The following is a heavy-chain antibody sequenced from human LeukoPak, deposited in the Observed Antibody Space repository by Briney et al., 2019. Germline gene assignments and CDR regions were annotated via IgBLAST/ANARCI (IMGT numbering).Heavy chain of an antibody. CDR3: ARDEYSSGWYGPLNWYFDL. CDR1: GFTVSSNY. J-gene: IGHJ2*01. V-gene: IGHV3-11*04. D-gene: IGHD6-19*01. CDR2: ISSSGSTI. Sequence: GGSLRLSCAASGFTVSSNYMSWVRQAPGKGLEWVSYISSSGSTIYYADSVKGRFTISRDNAKNSLYLQMNSLRAEDTAVYYCARDEYSSGWYGPLNWYFDLWGRGTLVTVSS.